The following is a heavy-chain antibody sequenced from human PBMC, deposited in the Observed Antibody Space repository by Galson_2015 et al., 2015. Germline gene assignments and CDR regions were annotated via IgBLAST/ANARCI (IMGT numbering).Heavy chain of an antibody. J-gene: IGHJ6*02. CDR3: ARATTVTTLVYYYYYYGMYV. CDR1: GGTFSSYA. V-gene: IGHV1-69*13. D-gene: IGHD4-23*01. Sequence: SVKVSCKASGGTFSSYAISWVRQAPGQGLEWMGGIITIFGTANYAQKFQGRVTITADESTSTAYMELSGLRSEDTAVYYCARATTVTTLVYYYYYYGMYVWFHGTTFPVSS. CDR2: IITIFGTA.